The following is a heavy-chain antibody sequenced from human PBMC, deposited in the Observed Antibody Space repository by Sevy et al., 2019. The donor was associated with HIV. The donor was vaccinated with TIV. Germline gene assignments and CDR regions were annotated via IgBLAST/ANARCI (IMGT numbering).Heavy chain of an antibody. CDR1: GFTFSNAW. J-gene: IGHJ4*02. D-gene: IGHD3-3*01. V-gene: IGHV3-15*01. Sequence: GGSLRLSCAASGFTFSNAWMSWVRQAPGKGLEWVGRIKSKTDGRTTDYAAPVKGRFTISRDDSKNTLYLQMNSLKTEDTAVYYCTTGVDYDFWSGYQFDYWGQGTLVTVSS. CDR2: IKSKTDGRTT. CDR3: TTGVDYDFWSGYQFDY.